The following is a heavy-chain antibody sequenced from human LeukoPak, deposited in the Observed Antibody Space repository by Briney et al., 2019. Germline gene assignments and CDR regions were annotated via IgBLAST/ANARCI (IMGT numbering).Heavy chain of an antibody. CDR2: INHSGST. V-gene: IGHV4-34*01. D-gene: IGHD1-26*01. CDR1: GGSFSGYY. CDR3: ATYIVGATSGWFDP. Sequence: SETLSLTCAVYGGSFSGYYWSWIRQPPGKGLEWIGEINHSGSTNYNPSLKSRVTISVDTSKNQFSLKLSSVTAADTAVYYCATYIVGATSGWFDPWGQGTLVTVPS. J-gene: IGHJ5*02.